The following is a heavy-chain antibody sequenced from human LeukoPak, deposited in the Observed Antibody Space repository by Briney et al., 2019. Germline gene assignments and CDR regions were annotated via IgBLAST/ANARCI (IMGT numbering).Heavy chain of an antibody. CDR3: ARGADGVSSNSRGWFDP. V-gene: IGHV3-21*01. J-gene: IGHJ5*02. Sequence: GGSLRLSCTASGFTFSSYSMNWVRQAPGKGLEWVSSISTSSSYIYYADSVKGRSTISRDNARNSLYLQMNTLRAEDTAVYSCARGADGVSSNSRGWFDPRGQGTLVTVSS. D-gene: IGHD2-15*01. CDR1: GFTFSSYS. CDR2: ISTSSSYI.